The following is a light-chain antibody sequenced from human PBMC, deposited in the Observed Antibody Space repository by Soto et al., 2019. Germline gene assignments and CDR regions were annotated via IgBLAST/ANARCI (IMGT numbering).Light chain of an antibody. CDR1: QGIKNY. CDR2: DAF. V-gene: IGKV1-33*01. Sequence: DIQMTQSPSSLSASVGDSITITCHASQGIKNYLNWYQQKPGKAPKLLIYDAFKSDTGVPSRFSGSGSGTDFTFTISNLQPEDIATYFCQQYDSLPPTFGGGTKVDI. CDR3: QQYDSLPPT. J-gene: IGKJ4*01.